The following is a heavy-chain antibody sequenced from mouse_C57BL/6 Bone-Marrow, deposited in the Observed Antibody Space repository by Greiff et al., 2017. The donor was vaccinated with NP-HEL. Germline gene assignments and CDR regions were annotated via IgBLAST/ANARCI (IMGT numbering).Heavy chain of an antibody. Sequence: QVQLQQSGAELMKPGASVKLSCKATGYTFTGYWIEWVKQRPGHGLEWIGEILPGSGSTNYNEKFKGKATFTAETSSNTAYMQLSRLTSEDSAISFCARFLYFNYPAWFAYWGQGTLVTVSA. CDR1: GYTFTGYW. CDR2: ILPGSGST. D-gene: IGHD2-1*01. CDR3: ARFLYFNYPAWFAY. V-gene: IGHV1-9*01. J-gene: IGHJ3*01.